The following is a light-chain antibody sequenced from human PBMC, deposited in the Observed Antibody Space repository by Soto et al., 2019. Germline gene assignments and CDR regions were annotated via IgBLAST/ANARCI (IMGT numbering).Light chain of an antibody. Sequence: QSVLTQPPSVSGAPRQRVTISCTGSSSNIGAGYDVHWYQQLPGTAPKLLIYGNSNRPSGVPDRFSGSKSGASASLAITGLQAEDEADYYCQSYDISLTTWVFGGGTKLPS. J-gene: IGLJ3*02. CDR3: QSYDISLTTWV. CDR1: SSNIGAGYD. V-gene: IGLV1-40*01. CDR2: GNS.